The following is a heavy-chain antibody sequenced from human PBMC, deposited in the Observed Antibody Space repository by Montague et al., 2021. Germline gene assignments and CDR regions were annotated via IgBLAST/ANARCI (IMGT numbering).Heavy chain of an antibody. J-gene: IGHJ4*02. V-gene: IGHV4-59*13. D-gene: IGHD5-18*01. CDR3: ARGRGNRYVSFDS. Sequence: SETLSLTCTVSGGSISSFYWSWIRQPPEKGLELIAYIYYSGSAGGTTNYNPSLKSRVTISVDSSKNQLSLQLTSVTTADTAVYYCARGRGNRYVSFDSWGRGTLLSVSS. CDR2: IYYSGSAGGTT. CDR1: GGSISSFY.